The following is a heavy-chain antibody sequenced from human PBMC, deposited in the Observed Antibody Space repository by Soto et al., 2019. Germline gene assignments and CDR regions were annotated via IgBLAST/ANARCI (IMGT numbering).Heavy chain of an antibody. J-gene: IGHJ6*01. Sequence: ASVKVCCKASGYTFTRSGISWVRQAPGQGLEWMGWISTYNGDTNYAQTFQGRVTMTTDTSTSTVHMEVRSLRSDDTAVYYCARECVARDYYYGMDVWGQGTPVTVSS. CDR1: GYTFTRSG. D-gene: IGHD5-12*01. V-gene: IGHV1-18*01. CDR3: ARECVARDYYYGMDV. CDR2: ISTYNGDT.